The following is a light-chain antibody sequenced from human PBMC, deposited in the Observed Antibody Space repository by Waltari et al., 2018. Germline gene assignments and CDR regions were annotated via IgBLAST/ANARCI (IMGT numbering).Light chain of an antibody. CDR3: QQYANSPRT. J-gene: IGKJ1*01. CDR1: HSVSSNN. Sequence: EIVFTQSPGTLSLSPGDRATLSCRASHSVSSNNLAWYQQKPGQAPRLLIYAASSRATGVADRVSGSGTGTDFSLTMSRVEPEDFAVYYWQQYANSPRTFGQGTKVEIK. CDR2: AAS. V-gene: IGKV3-20*01.